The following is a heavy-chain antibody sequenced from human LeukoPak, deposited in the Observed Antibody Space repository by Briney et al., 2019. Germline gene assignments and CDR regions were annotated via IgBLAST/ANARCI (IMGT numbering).Heavy chain of an antibody. CDR1: GFTFSSYA. J-gene: IGHJ4*02. CDR3: ASVTGGY. CDR2: ISYDGSNK. Sequence: GGSLRLSCAASGFTFSSYAMHWVRQAPGKGLEWVAVISYDGSNKYYADSVKGRFTISRDNSKNTLYLQMNSLRAEDTAVYYCASVTGGYWGQGTLVTVSS. D-gene: IGHD1-14*01. V-gene: IGHV3-30*04.